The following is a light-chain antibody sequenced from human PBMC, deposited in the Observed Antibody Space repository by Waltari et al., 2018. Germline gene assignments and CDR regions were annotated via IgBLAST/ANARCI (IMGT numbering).Light chain of an antibody. Sequence: DIQMTQSPSSLSASVGDSITITCRSSQCVGSQLSWYQQQSGKAPKLLIYLISSLQSGVPSRFRGSGSGTEFTLTISSLQPEDFATYYCHQTDSTPETFGQGTRVEVK. J-gene: IGKJ1*01. CDR2: LIS. V-gene: IGKV1-39*01. CDR3: HQTDSTPET. CDR1: QCVGSQ.